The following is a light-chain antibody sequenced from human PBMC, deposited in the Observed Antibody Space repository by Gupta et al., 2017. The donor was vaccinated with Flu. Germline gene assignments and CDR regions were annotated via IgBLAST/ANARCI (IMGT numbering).Light chain of an antibody. CDR1: SSNIGNNP. CDR3: ASWDDSLNGPV. CDR2: SNS. V-gene: IGLV1-44*01. J-gene: IGLJ2*01. Sequence: QSVLTQPPSASGTPGQRVTISCSGSSSNIGNNPVNWYQQFPGTAPKLLIYSNSQRPSGVPDRFSGSKSDTSASRAISGLQSDDEAEFYCASWDDSLNGPVFGEGTKLTVL.